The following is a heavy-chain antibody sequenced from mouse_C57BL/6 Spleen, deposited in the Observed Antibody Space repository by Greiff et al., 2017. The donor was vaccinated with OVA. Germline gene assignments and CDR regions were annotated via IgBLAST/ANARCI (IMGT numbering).Heavy chain of an antibody. D-gene: IGHD1-1*01. J-gene: IGHJ2*01. V-gene: IGHV1-82*01. CDR3: ARWGTTVVANFDY. CDR2: IYPGDGDT. Sequence: LVESGPELVKPGASVKISCKASGYAFSSSWMNWVKQRPGKGLEWIGRIYPGDGDTNYNGKFKGKATLTADKSSSTAYMQLSSLTSEDSAVYFCARWGTTVVANFDYWGQGTTLTVSS. CDR1: GYAFSSSW.